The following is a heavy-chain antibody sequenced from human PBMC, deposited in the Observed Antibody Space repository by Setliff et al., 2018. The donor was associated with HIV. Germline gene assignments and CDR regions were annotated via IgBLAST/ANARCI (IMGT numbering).Heavy chain of an antibody. CDR3: VRGVNVVVVPAAPYFDC. J-gene: IGHJ4*02. D-gene: IGHD2-2*01. V-gene: IGHV1-3*01. CDR1: GYTFSSHV. CDR2: INPDNGDR. Sequence: ASVKVSCKAAGYTFSSHVMHWVRQAPGQRLEWMGWINPDNGDRKYSQKLQGRVTINRDTSASTVYMELSSLSSEDTAVYYCVRGVNVVVVPAAPYFDCWGRGTLVTVSS.